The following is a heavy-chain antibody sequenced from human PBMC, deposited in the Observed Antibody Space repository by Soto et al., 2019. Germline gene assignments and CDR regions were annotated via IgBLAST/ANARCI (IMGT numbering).Heavy chain of an antibody. V-gene: IGHV3-30-3*01. Sequence: QVQLVESGGDVVQPGRSLRLSCAASGSTFSSYDIHWVRQAPGKGLEWVAHISPDGSNAYYADSVKGRFTVSRDNAKNTVYLQMNSLRAEDAAVYYCARGPSHGAFAIWGQGTMVTVSS. CDR3: ARGPSHGAFAI. J-gene: IGHJ3*02. CDR2: ISPDGSNA. CDR1: GSTFSSYD.